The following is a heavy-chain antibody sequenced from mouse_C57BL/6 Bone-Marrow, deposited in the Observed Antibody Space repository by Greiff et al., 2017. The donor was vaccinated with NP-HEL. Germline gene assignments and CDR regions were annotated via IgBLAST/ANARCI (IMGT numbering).Heavy chain of an antibody. V-gene: IGHV5-6*01. CDR1: GFTFSSYG. Sequence: EVKLMESGGDLVKPGGSLKLSCAASGFTFSSYGMSWVRQTPDKRLEWVATISSGGSYTYYPDSVKGRFTISRDNAKNTLYLQMSRLKSEDTAMYYCARPDYYGRDYFDYWGQGTTLTVSS. CDR3: ARPDYYGRDYFDY. CDR2: ISSGGSYT. J-gene: IGHJ2*01. D-gene: IGHD1-1*01.